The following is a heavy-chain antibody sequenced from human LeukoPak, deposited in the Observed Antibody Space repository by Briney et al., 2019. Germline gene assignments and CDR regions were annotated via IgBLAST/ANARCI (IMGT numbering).Heavy chain of an antibody. Sequence: GGSLRLSCAASGFTFSDYYMSWIRQAPGKGLEWVSYISSSGSTIYYADSVKGRFTISRDNAKNSLYLQMNSLRAEDTAVYYCARVTASNWNFWFDPWGQGTLVTVSS. D-gene: IGHD1-7*01. CDR1: GFTFSDYY. CDR2: ISSSGSTI. J-gene: IGHJ5*02. CDR3: ARVTASNWNFWFDP. V-gene: IGHV3-11*01.